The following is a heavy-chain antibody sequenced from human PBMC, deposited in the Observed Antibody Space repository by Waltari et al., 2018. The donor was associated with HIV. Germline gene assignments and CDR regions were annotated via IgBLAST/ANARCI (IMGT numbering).Heavy chain of an antibody. Sequence: QVQLQESGPGLVKPSETLSLTCAVSGYSISSGYFWGWIRQPPGKGLEWIGNIYYSGVTYYNPCLKSRVTISMDTSKNQFSLKLSSVTAADTAVYYCVRVRFFDTTGYYYDFDYWGQGTLVTV. CDR2: IYYSGVT. CDR3: VRVRFFDTTGYYYDFDY. V-gene: IGHV4-38-2*01. J-gene: IGHJ4*02. D-gene: IGHD3-22*01. CDR1: GYSISSGYF.